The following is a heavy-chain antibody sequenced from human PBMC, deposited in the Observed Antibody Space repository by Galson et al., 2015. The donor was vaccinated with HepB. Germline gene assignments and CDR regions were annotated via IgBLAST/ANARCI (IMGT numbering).Heavy chain of an antibody. D-gene: IGHD3-10*01. CDR3: ARGRRGQLPDY. V-gene: IGHV3-53*04. CDR1: GFTVSSNY. CDR2: IYSDGST. Sequence: SLRLSCAASGFTVSSNYMSWVRQAPGKGLEWVSVIYSDGSTYYADSVKGRFTISGHHSKNTLYLQMNSLRAEDTAVYYCARGRRGQLPDYWGQGTLVTVSS. J-gene: IGHJ4*02.